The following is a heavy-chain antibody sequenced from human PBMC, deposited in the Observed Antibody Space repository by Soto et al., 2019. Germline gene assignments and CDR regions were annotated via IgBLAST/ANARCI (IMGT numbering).Heavy chain of an antibody. D-gene: IGHD3-3*01. CDR2: IHDSGST. Sequence: QVQLQESGPGLVKPSETLSLTCTVSGGSISSYYWNWIRQFPGKGLEWIGYIHDSGSTTYNPSLKSRVTISVDTSKNQFSLKLSSVTAADTAVYYCARDSSFGFWSATGAFDIWGQGTMVTVSS. CDR3: ARDSSFGFWSATGAFDI. CDR1: GGSISSYY. J-gene: IGHJ3*02. V-gene: IGHV4-59*01.